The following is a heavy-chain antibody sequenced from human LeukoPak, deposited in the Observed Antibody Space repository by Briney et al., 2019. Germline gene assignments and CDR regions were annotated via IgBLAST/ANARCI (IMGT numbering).Heavy chain of an antibody. V-gene: IGHV1-24*01. Sequence: GASVKVSCKVSGYTLTELSMHWVRHGPGKRLEWMGGFDPEDGETIYAQKFQGRVTMTEDTSTDTAYMELSSLRSEDTAVYYCAKSLAVAGYYYGMDVWGQGTTVTVSS. J-gene: IGHJ6*02. CDR1: GYTLTELS. D-gene: IGHD6-19*01. CDR3: AKSLAVAGYYYGMDV. CDR2: FDPEDGET.